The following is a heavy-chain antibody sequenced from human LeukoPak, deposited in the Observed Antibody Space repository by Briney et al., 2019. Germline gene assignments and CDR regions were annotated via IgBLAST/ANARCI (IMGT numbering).Heavy chain of an antibody. CDR1: GFTFSSYS. D-gene: IGHD6-13*01. CDR3: ARVSRIAAAGRSDY. CDR2: ISCSSSYI. J-gene: IGHJ4*02. Sequence: GGSLRLSCAASGFTFSSYSMNWVRQAPGKGLEWVSSISCSSSYIYYADSVKGRFTISRDNAKNSLYLQMNSLRAEDTAVYYCARVSRIAAAGRSDYWGQGTLVTVSS. V-gene: IGHV3-21*01.